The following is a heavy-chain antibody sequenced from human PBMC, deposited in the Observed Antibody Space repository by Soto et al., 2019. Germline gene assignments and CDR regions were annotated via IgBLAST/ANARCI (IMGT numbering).Heavy chain of an antibody. V-gene: IGHV2-5*02. J-gene: IGHJ4*02. Sequence: QITLKESGPTVVKPTQTLTLTCTFSGISLNTSGVAVGWIRQPPGKALEWLALIHWDDDKRYSPSLKSRLTITKDTSKNQVVLTMTNMDPVDTATYYWAHRRAATGPDYGGQGTLVTVSS. CDR1: GISLNTSGVA. CDR2: IHWDDDK. CDR3: AHRRAATGPDY. D-gene: IGHD6-13*01.